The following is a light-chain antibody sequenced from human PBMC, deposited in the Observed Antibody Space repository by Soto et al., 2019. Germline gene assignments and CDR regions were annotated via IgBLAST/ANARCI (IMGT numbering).Light chain of an antibody. V-gene: IGKV1-6*01. Sequence: AIQMTQSPSSLSASVGDRVTITCRASQGIRNGLGWYQQKPGKAPTLLIYAASSLQSGVPSRFRGSGSGRDLTLTISSLQPEDFGTYYCLQDYSYQRTVGQGPKVHIK. J-gene: IGKJ1*01. CDR1: QGIRNG. CDR3: LQDYSYQRT. CDR2: AAS.